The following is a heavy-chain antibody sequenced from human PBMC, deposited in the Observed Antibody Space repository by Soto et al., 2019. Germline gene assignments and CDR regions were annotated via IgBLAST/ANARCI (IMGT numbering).Heavy chain of an antibody. J-gene: IGHJ6*02. V-gene: IGHV1-69*01. CDR1: GGTFSSYA. CDR3: GQDIGYYYGMDV. CDR2: IIPIFGTA. D-gene: IGHD2-15*01. Sequence: QVQLVQSGAEVKKPGSSVKVSCKASGGTFSSYAISCVRQAPGQGPEWMGGIIPIFGTANYAQKFQGRVTITADESTSTAYMELSSLRSEDTAVYYCGQDIGYYYGMDVWGQGTTVTVSS.